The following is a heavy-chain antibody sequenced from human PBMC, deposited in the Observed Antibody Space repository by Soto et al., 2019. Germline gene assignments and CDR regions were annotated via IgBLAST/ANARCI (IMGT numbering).Heavy chain of an antibody. CDR3: ASEDCRNTNCLKGFDY. J-gene: IGHJ4*02. Sequence: ASVKVSCKTSGYTFTVYYMHWVRQAPGQGFEWVGGINPKSGGPKYVPKFQGRVTVTRDTSTSTAYMELNRLTSDDTAVYYCASEDCRNTNCLKGFDYWGQGTLVTVSS. D-gene: IGHD2-15*01. V-gene: IGHV1-2*02. CDR2: INPKSGGP. CDR1: GYTFTVYY.